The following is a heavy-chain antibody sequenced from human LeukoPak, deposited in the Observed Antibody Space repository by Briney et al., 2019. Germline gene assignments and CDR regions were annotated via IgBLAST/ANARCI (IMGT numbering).Heavy chain of an antibody. CDR1: GFTFSSYA. D-gene: IGHD4-11*01. CDR2: ISGSGGRT. Sequence: GGSLRLSCAASGFTFSSYAMSWVRQAPGKGLEWVSGISGSGGRTYYADSVKGRFTISRDNSKNTLYLQMSSLRAEDTAVYSCAKDLSNPYKYYGMDVWGQGTTVTVSS. V-gene: IGHV3-23*01. J-gene: IGHJ6*02. CDR3: AKDLSNPYKYYGMDV.